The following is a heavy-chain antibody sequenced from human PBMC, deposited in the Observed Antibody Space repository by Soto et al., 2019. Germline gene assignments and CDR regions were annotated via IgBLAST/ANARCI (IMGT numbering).Heavy chain of an antibody. J-gene: IGHJ4*02. V-gene: IGHV1-18*01. D-gene: IGHD2-2*01. Sequence: ASVKVSCKASGYTFTSYGISWVRQAPGQGLEWMGWISAYNGNTNYAQKLQGRVTMTTDTSTSTAYMELRSLRSDDTAVYYCARDDADLVVVPAAPDYWGQGTLVTVSS. CDR1: GYTFTSYG. CDR2: ISAYNGNT. CDR3: ARDDADLVVVPAAPDY.